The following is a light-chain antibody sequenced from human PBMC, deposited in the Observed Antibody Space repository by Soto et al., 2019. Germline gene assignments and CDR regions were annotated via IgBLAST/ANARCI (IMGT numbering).Light chain of an antibody. J-gene: IGLJ2*01. V-gene: IGLV1-40*01. Sequence: QPVLTQAPSVSGAPGQGVTISCTGSSSNIGAGYDVHWYRQLPGTAPRLLIYRNTNRPSGVPDRFFGSKSGTSASLAITGLQAEDEADYYCHSYDSSLSGVVFGGGTKLTVL. CDR3: HSYDSSLSGVV. CDR2: RNT. CDR1: SSNIGAGYD.